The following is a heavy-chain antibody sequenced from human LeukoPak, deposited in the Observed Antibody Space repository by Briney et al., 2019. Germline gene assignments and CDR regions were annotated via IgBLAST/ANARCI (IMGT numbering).Heavy chain of an antibody. J-gene: IGHJ5*02. V-gene: IGHV4-34*01. CDR2: INHSGST. CDR1: GGSFSGYY. CDR3: ARHLPNPGIAAAGTRWFDP. Sequence: PSETLSLTCAVYGGSFSGYYWSWIRQPPGKGLEWIGEINHSGSTNYNPSLKSRVTISVDTSKNQFSLKLSSVTAADTAVYYCARHLPNPGIAAAGTRWFDPWGQGTLVTVSS. D-gene: IGHD6-13*01.